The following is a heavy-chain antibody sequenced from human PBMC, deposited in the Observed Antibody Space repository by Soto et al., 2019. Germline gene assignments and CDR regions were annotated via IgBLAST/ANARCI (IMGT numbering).Heavy chain of an antibody. CDR3: SRDRSTGIVGATGLLDY. V-gene: IGHV3-33*01. Sequence: QVQLVESGGGVVQPGRSLRLSCAASGFTFSSYGMHWVRQAPGKGLEWVAVIWYDGSNKYYADSVKGRFTISRDNSKNTLYLQMNSLRAEDTAVYYCSRDRSTGIVGATGLLDYWGQGTLVTVSS. CDR2: IWYDGSNK. D-gene: IGHD1-26*01. J-gene: IGHJ4*02. CDR1: GFTFSSYG.